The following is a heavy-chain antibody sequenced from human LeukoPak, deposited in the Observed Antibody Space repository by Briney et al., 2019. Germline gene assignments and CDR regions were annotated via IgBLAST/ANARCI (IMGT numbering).Heavy chain of an antibody. CDR2: ISAYNGNT. CDR1: GGTFSSYA. V-gene: IGHV1-18*01. D-gene: IGHD6-13*01. J-gene: IGHJ4*02. CDR3: ARGYSSSWYEDY. Sequence: VASVKVSCKASGGTFSSYAISWVRQAPGQGLEWMGWISAYNGNTNYAQKLQGRVTMTTDTSTSIAYMELRSLRSDDTAVYYCARGYSSSWYEDYWGQGTLVTVSS.